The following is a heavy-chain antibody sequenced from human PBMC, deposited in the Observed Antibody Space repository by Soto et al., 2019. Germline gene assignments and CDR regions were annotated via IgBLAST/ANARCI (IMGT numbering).Heavy chain of an antibody. CDR3: AKRSSSSTFDY. D-gene: IGHD6-6*01. V-gene: IGHV3-11*03. Sequence: PGGSLRLSCSASGFSFSDYYMSWVRQAPGKGLEWVSYISTSSSYTNYADSVKGRFTISRDNSKNTLYLQMNSLRAEDTAVYYCAKRSSSSTFDYWGQGTLVTVSS. CDR2: ISTSSSYT. J-gene: IGHJ4*02. CDR1: GFSFSDYY.